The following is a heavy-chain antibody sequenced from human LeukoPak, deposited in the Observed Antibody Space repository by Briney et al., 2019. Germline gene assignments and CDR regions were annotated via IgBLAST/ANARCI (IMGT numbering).Heavy chain of an antibody. CDR2: IYYSGSA. V-gene: IGHV4-39*01. CDR1: GGSISSSSYY. J-gene: IGHJ5*02. D-gene: IGHD6-13*01. Sequence: SETLSLTCTVSGGSISSSSYYWGWIRQPPGKGLEWIGSIYYSGSAYYNPSLKSRVAISVDTSKNQFSLKLSSVTAADTAVYYCARKSSWFDPWGQGTLVTVSS. CDR3: ARKSSWFDP.